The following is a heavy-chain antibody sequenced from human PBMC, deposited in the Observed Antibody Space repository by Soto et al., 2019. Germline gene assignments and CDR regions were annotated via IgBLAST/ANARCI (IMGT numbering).Heavy chain of an antibody. J-gene: IGHJ5*01. CDR3: TRDWGPPVTHGQDS. CDR2: IYSSGDT. D-gene: IGHD7-27*01. Sequence: QVQLQESGPGLVRPSQTLSLTCTVSGGSVTSGGYYWSWIRHCPGKGLEWIGYIYSSGDTNYNPSLNSRVAMSVDTSKNQFSLQLSSVTAADTAIYYSTRDWGPPVTHGQDSWGQGILVTVSS. CDR1: GGSVTSGGYY. V-gene: IGHV4-31*03.